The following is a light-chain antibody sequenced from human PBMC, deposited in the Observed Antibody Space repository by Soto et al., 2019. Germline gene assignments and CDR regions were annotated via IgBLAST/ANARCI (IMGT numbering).Light chain of an antibody. J-gene: IGKJ4*01. CDR2: DAS. CDR1: QTVNNNY. Sequence: DIVFTQSPGTLSLSPGERAILSCRASQTVNNNYLAWCQQKPGQAPRLLIYDASNRAAGIPARFSGSGSGTDFILTISRLEPEDFAVYYCQQYGGSLTFGGGTKVDIK. CDR3: QQYGGSLT. V-gene: IGKV3-20*01.